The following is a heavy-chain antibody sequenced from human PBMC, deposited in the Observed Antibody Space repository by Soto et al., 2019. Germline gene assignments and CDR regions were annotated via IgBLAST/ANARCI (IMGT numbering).Heavy chain of an antibody. J-gene: IGHJ3*02. CDR3: ARDREVRGAWGAFDI. CDR2: IYYSGST. Sequence: QVQLQESGPGLVKPSQTLSLTCTVSGGSISSGGYYWSWIRQHPGKGLEWIGYIYYSGSTYYNPSLKSRVTISVDTSKNQFSLKLSSVTAADTAVYYCARDREVRGAWGAFDIWGQGTMVTVSS. D-gene: IGHD3-10*01. V-gene: IGHV4-31*03. CDR1: GGSISSGGYY.